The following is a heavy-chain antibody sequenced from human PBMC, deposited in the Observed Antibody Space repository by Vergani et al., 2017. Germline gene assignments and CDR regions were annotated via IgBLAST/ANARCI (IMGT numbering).Heavy chain of an antibody. J-gene: IGHJ4*02. CDR3: VRESWGIYGRYFDS. CDR1: GFTFHNYG. V-gene: IGHV1-18*01. D-gene: IGHD4-17*01. CDR2: ISGSGIT. Sequence: QVHLEQSGNELKTPGASAKVSCTTSGFTFHNYGLNWVRQAPGQGLEWMGWISGSGITKYAQKFQGRVAMTRDASTSTAYMELRSLRSNDPAVYYCVRESWGIYGRYFDSWGQGTLVTVSS.